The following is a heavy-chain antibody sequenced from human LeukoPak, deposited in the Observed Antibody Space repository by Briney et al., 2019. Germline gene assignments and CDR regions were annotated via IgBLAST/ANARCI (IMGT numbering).Heavy chain of an antibody. CDR1: GHTFTGYY. CDR2: INPNSGGT. CDR3: ATPGGLDSNYIFDY. Sequence: ASVKVSCKASGHTFTGYYMHWVRQAPGQGLEWLGWINPNSGGTNYAQKFQGRVTMTRDTSISTAYMELSRLRSDDTAVYYCATPGGLDSNYIFDYWGQGTLVTVSS. D-gene: IGHD4-11*01. J-gene: IGHJ4*02. V-gene: IGHV1-2*02.